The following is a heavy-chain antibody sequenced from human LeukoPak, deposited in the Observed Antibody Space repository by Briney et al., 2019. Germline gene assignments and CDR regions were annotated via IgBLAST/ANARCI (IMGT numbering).Heavy chain of an antibody. Sequence: GGSLRLSCAASGXTFSSYSMIWVRQAPGKGLEWISSITSSSSTMYYADSVKGRFTISRDNAKNSLFLQLNSLTDEDTAVYYCARAMRIAAAGTDYWGQGTLVTVSS. D-gene: IGHD6-13*01. CDR2: ITSSSSTM. CDR3: ARAMRIAAAGTDY. J-gene: IGHJ4*02. CDR1: GXTFSSYS. V-gene: IGHV3-48*02.